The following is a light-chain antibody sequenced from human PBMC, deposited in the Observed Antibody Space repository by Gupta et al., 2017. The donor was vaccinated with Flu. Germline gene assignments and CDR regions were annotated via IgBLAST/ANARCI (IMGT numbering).Light chain of an antibody. Sequence: DIQMTQSPSSLSASVGDRVTITCRASQSISNCLNWYQLKPGKAPKFQIYAASSLQSGVPSRFSGSGSGTDFTLSISSLQPEDFATYYCQQSYNGPVTFGRGTKVEIK. CDR3: QQSYNGPVT. CDR2: AAS. CDR1: QSISNC. J-gene: IGKJ1*01. V-gene: IGKV1-39*01.